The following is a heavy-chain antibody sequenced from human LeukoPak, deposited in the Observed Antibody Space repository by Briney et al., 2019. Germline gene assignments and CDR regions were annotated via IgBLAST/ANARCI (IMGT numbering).Heavy chain of an antibody. Sequence: SETLSLTCAVSGYSISGSYYWGWIRQSPGKALEWIGSMFHSGITYYNPSLKSRVTISLDTSKNQFSLKLTSVTAADTAVYYCARGNGFGLIITWGQGTLVTVSS. V-gene: IGHV4-38-2*01. CDR1: GYSISGSYY. J-gene: IGHJ4*02. D-gene: IGHD3-10*01. CDR2: MFHSGIT. CDR3: ARGNGFGLIIT.